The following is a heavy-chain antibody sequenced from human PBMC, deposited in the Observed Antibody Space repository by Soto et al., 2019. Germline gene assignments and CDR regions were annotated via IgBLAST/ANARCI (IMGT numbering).Heavy chain of an antibody. CDR3: ATRITVFGLLIPPFDP. D-gene: IGHD3-3*01. CDR1: GGPCTGYY. CDR2: INHTGCT. Sequence: PWESLSLTFAVHGGPCTGYYWNWIRQPPGKGLEWIGEINHTGCTHYNPSLNMRVTMSVDTSKNQFSLRLSSVTAADTAIYYCATRITVFGLLIPPFDPWGQGTQVTVSS. V-gene: IGHV4-34*01. J-gene: IGHJ5*02.